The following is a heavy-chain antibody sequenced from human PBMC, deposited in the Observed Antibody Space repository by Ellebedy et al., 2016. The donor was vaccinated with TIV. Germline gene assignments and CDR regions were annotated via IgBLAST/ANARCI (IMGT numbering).Heavy chain of an antibody. Sequence: SETLSLTFTLPGGSISSGGYYWSWIRQHPGKGLECIGYIYYSGSTYYNQSLKSRITISVDTSKNQFSLKLSSVTAADTAVYYCARYRGSYEAAFDIWGQGTMVTVSS. J-gene: IGHJ3*02. CDR3: ARYRGSYEAAFDI. V-gene: IGHV4-31*03. D-gene: IGHD1-26*01. CDR2: IYYSGST. CDR1: GGSISSGGYY.